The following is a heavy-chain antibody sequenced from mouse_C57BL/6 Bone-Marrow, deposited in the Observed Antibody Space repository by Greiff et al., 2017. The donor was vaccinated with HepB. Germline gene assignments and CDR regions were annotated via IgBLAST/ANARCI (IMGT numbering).Heavy chain of an antibody. CDR2: IHPNSGST. V-gene: IGHV1-64*01. CDR3: TRRGIYDYALYY. Sequence: VQLQESGAELVKPGASVKLSCKASGYTFTSYWMHWVKQRPGQGLEWIGMIHPNSGSTNYNEKFKSKATLTVDKSSSTAYMQLSSLTSEDSADYYCTRRGIYDYALYYCGQGTTLTVSS. D-gene: IGHD2-4*01. J-gene: IGHJ2*01. CDR1: GYTFTSYW.